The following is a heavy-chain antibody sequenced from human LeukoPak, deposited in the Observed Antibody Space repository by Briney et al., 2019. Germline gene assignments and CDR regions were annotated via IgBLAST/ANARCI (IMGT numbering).Heavy chain of an antibody. CDR3: ARSPGYYFNC. CDR2: IYPGGNT. J-gene: IGHJ4*02. D-gene: IGHD2-15*01. Sequence: GGSLRLLCAASWFPVNSNFMTWVRQAPGKGLEWVSVIYPGGNTYYADPVKARFTIYRDNSKNSVYLQMTTPRTEDTAVYFCARSPGYYFNCWGQGPLVTVSS. CDR1: WFPVNSNF. V-gene: IGHV3-53*01.